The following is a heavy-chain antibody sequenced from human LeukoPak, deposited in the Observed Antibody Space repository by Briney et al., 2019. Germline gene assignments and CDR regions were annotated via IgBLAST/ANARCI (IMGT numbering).Heavy chain of an antibody. D-gene: IGHD6-19*01. CDR1: GFTVSSNY. Sequence: GGSLRLSCAASGFTVSSNYMSWVRQAPGKGLEWVSVIYSGGSTYYADSVKGRFTISRHNSKNTLYLQMNSLRAEDTAVYYCARGEVSSGWYDDVCAYWGQGTLVTVSS. CDR2: IYSGGST. J-gene: IGHJ4*02. CDR3: ARGEVSSGWYDDVCAY. V-gene: IGHV3-53*04.